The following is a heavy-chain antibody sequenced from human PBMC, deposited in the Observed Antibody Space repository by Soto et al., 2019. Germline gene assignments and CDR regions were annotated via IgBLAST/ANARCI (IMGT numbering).Heavy chain of an antibody. CDR1: GGSISSYY. D-gene: IGHD6-13*01. J-gene: IGHJ4*02. Sequence: SETLSLTCTVSGGSISSYYWSWIRQHPGKGLEWIGEVDHSGSTNYNPSLKSRVTISVDTSKNQFSLKLSSVTATDTAVYYCARGRKDYSSSWYVDWGQGTLVTVSS. V-gene: IGHV4-34*01. CDR2: VDHSGST. CDR3: ARGRKDYSSSWYVD.